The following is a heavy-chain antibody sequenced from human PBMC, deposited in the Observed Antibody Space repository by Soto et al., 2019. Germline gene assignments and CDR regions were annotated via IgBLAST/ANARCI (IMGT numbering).Heavy chain of an antibody. CDR1: GGYISSYY. V-gene: IGHV4-59*01. CDR3: ARVSGPGGYMDV. CDR2: ISYSEST. D-gene: IGHD3-10*01. Sequence: PSETLSLTCSVSGGYISSYYLTWIRQPPGKGLDWIGYISYSESTNYNPSLKGRVTISVDTSKNQFSLKLSSVTAADTAVYYCARVSGPGGYMDVWGKGTTVTVSS. J-gene: IGHJ6*03.